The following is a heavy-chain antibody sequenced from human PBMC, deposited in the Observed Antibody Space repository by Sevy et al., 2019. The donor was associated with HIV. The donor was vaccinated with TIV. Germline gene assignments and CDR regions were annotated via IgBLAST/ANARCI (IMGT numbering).Heavy chain of an antibody. J-gene: IGHJ3*02. D-gene: IGHD2-15*01. Sequence: GGSLRLSCAASGFTFSSYAMRWVRQAPGKGLEWVSAISGSGGSTYYADSVKGRFTISRDNSKNTLYLQMNSLRAEDTAVYYCAKDKFYSGGSCCDAFDIWGQGTMVTVSS. CDR3: AKDKFYSGGSCCDAFDI. CDR2: ISGSGGST. V-gene: IGHV3-23*01. CDR1: GFTFSSYA.